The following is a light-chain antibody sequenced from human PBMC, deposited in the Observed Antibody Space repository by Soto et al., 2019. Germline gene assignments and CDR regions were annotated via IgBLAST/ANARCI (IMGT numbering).Light chain of an antibody. V-gene: IGLV2-14*01. CDR2: DVS. CDR3: SSYTSSSTLYV. CDR1: SSDVGGYNY. J-gene: IGLJ1*01. Sequence: QSALTQPASVSGSPGQSITISCPGTSSDVGGYNYVSWYQQHPGKAPKLMIYDVSNRPSGVSTRFSGSKSGNTASLTISGLQAEDEADYYCSSYTSSSTLYVFGTGTKVTVL.